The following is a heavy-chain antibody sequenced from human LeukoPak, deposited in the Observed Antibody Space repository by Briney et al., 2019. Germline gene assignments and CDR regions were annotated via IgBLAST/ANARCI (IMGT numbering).Heavy chain of an antibody. CDR1: GFTFSSYG. J-gene: IGHJ4*02. CDR3: ARDNDWAFDY. CDR2: INHNGKII. D-gene: IGHD3-9*01. Sequence: PGGSLRLSCAASGFTFSSYGMHWVRQAPGKGLEWVSYINHNGKIIYYADSVKGRFTISRDNAKNSLYLQMNSLRDEDTAVYYCARDNDWAFDYWGQGTLVTVSS. V-gene: IGHV3-48*02.